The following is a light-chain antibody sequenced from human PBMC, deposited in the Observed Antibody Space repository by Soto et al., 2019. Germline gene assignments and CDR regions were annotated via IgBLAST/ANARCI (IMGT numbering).Light chain of an antibody. J-gene: IGLJ2*01. CDR3: TSYTRRSLI. Sequence: QSVLTQPASVSGSPGQSITISCTGTSSDVGGYNYVSWYQQHPGKAPKLMIYEVSHRPSGVSNRFSASKSGNTVSLTISGLQPEDEADYYCTSYTRRSLIFGGGTQLTVL. CDR1: SSDVGGYNY. CDR2: EVS. V-gene: IGLV2-14*01.